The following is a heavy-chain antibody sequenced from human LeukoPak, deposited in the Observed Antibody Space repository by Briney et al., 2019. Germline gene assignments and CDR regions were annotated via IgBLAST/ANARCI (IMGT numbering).Heavy chain of an antibody. CDR3: ARHSSGSWDPHRYFGMDV. J-gene: IGHJ6*02. CDR1: GYSFTSYW. V-gene: IGHV5-10-1*01. CDR2: IDPSDSHT. D-gene: IGHD3-10*01. Sequence: GESLKISCKASGYSFTSYWISWVRQMPGKGLEWMGWIDPSDSHTNYRPSFQGHVTMSTDKSSRTAYLQWSSLKASDTAMYYCARHSSGSWDPHRYFGMDVWGQGTMVSASS.